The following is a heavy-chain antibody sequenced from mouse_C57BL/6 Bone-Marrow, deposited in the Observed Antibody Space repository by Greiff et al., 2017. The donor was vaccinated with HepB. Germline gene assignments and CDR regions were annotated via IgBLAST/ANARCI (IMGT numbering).Heavy chain of an antibody. CDR2: IDPSDSYT. D-gene: IGHD1-1*01. Sequence: QVQLKQPGAELVRPGTSVKLSCKASGYTFTSYWMHWVKQRPGQGLEWIGVIDPSDSYTNYNQKFKGKATLTVDTSSSTAYMQLSSLTSEDSAVYYCARRVYYYGSSPWFAYWGQGTLVTVSA. J-gene: IGHJ3*01. V-gene: IGHV1-59*01. CDR1: GYTFTSYW. CDR3: ARRVYYYGSSPWFAY.